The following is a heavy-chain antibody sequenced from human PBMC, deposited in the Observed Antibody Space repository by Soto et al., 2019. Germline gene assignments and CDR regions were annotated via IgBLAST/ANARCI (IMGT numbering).Heavy chain of an antibody. CDR1: AGTLTSFA. V-gene: IGHV1-69*01. J-gene: IGHJ4*02. D-gene: IGHD3-16*02. CDR3: ARAGARATSLFAY. Sequence: SAGTLTSFAIGFLLRAPGQGLEGMGGIIPIFGTANYSHKFQGRVTITADESTSTPSMEMSSLRSEDTAVYYCARAGARATSLFAYWGQGTRVT. CDR2: IIPIFGTA.